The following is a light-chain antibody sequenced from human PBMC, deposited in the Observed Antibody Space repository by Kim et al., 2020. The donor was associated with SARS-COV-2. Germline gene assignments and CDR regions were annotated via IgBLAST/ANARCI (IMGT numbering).Light chain of an antibody. V-gene: IGKV1-13*02. Sequence: AIQVTQSPSSLLASVGDRVTITCRTSQVITNSVAWYQQKPGESPKLLIYDASNLGNGVPSRFSGYGSGTHFTLTISSLLPEDFATYYCQQFYSFPLTFGGGTKVDIK. CDR3: QQFYSFPLT. CDR1: QVITNS. CDR2: DAS. J-gene: IGKJ4*01.